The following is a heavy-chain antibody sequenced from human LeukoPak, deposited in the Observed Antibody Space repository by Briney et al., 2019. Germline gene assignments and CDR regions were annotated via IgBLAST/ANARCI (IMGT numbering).Heavy chain of an antibody. CDR2: MNPNSGNT. CDR3: ARDCSGGSCYGDAFDI. V-gene: IGHV1-8*01. J-gene: IGHJ3*02. Sequence: ASVKVSCKASGYTFTSYDINWVRQATGQGLEWMGWMNPNSGNTGYAQKFQGRVTMTRNTSISTAYMELSSLRSEDTAVYYCARDCSGGSCYGDAFDIRGQGTMVTVSS. CDR1: GYTFTSYD. D-gene: IGHD2-15*01.